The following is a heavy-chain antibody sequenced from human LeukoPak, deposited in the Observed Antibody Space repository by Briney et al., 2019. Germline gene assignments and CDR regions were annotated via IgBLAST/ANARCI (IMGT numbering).Heavy chain of an antibody. CDR2: IYDSGST. CDR1: GGSISSYY. V-gene: IGHV4-59*12. J-gene: IGHJ4*02. D-gene: IGHD3-10*01. Sequence: PSETLSLTCTVSGGSISSYYWSWIRQPPGKGLEWIGYIYDSGSTNYNPSLKSRVTISVDRSKNQFSLKLSSVTAADTAVYYCARGEFGDTHFDYWGQGTLVTVSS. CDR3: ARGEFGDTHFDY.